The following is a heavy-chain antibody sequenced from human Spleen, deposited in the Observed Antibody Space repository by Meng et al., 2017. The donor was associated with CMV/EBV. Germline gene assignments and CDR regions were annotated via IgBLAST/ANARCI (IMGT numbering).Heavy chain of an antibody. V-gene: IGHV3-48*04. CDR3: ATTRSTRGPFDI. Sequence: GESLKISCAASGFTFSGYHMNWVRQAPGRGLEWVSYISNSGTTLDVADSMRGRFTISRDNAKNSLYLLMNSLRAEDTAVYYCATTRSTRGPFDIWGLGTMVTVSS. J-gene: IGHJ3*02. D-gene: IGHD5-24*01. CDR2: ISNSGTTL. CDR1: GFTFSGYH.